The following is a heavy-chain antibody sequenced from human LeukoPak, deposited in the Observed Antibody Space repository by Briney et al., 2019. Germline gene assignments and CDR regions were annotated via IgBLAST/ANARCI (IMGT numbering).Heavy chain of an antibody. D-gene: IGHD4-17*01. CDR2: ISGNGGST. CDR1: GFTFSNYG. V-gene: IGHV3-23*01. CDR3: AKVALDYGDPVARYYFDY. Sequence: PGGSLRLSCAASGFTFSNYGMNWVRQAPGKGLEWLSAISGNGGSTYYADSVKGRFTISRDNSKNTLYLQMNSLRAEDTAVYYCAKVALDYGDPVARYYFDYWGQGTLVTVSS. J-gene: IGHJ4*02.